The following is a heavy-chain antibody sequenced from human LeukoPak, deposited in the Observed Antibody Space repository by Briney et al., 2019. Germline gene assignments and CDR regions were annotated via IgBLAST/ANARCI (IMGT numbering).Heavy chain of an antibody. V-gene: IGHV1-18*01. CDR2: ISAYNGNT. CDR1: GYTFTSYG. D-gene: IGHD6-13*01. CDR3: GRGGRHSSSWYGPFSRDEYFDY. Sequence: ASVKVSCKASGYTFTSYGISWVRQAPGQGLEWMGWISAYNGNTNYAQKLQGRVTMTTDTSTSTAYMELRSLRSDDTAVYYCGRGGRHSSSWYGPFSRDEYFDYWGQGTLVTVAS. J-gene: IGHJ4*02.